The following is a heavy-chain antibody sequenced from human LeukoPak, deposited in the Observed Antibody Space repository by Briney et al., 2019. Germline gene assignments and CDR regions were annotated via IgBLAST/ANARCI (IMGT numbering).Heavy chain of an antibody. CDR1: GYTFTGYY. CDR3: ARSYDFWSGPYYMDV. J-gene: IGHJ6*03. D-gene: IGHD3-3*01. V-gene: IGHV1-2*02. Sequence: ASVKVSCKASGYTFTGYYMHWVRQAPGPGLEWMGWINPNSGGTNYAQKFQGRVTMTRDTSISTAYMELSRLRSDDTAVYYCARSYDFWSGPYYMDVWGKGTTVTVSS. CDR2: INPNSGGT.